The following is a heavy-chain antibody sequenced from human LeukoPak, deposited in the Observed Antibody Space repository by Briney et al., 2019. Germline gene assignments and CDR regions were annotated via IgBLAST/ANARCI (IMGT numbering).Heavy chain of an antibody. Sequence: GGSLRLSCAASGFTFSGYEMNWARQAPGKGLEWVSYISSSGSTIYYADSVKGRFTISRDNAKNSLYLQMNSLRAEDTAVYYCARGGYYDSLPFDPWGQGTLVTVSS. CDR3: ARGGYYDSLPFDP. D-gene: IGHD3-22*01. CDR1: GFTFSGYE. V-gene: IGHV3-48*03. J-gene: IGHJ5*02. CDR2: ISSSGSTI.